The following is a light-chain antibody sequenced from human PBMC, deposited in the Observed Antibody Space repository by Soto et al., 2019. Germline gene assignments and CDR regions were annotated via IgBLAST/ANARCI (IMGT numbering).Light chain of an antibody. CDR2: RNN. CDR1: SSNIGAYYD. CDR3: AAWDDSLSAVV. J-gene: IGLJ2*01. V-gene: IGLV1-40*01. Sequence: QSVLTQPPSVSGAPGQRVTISCTGTSSNIGAYYDVNWYQIVPGKAPKLLISRNNNRPSGVPDRFSGSKSDTSASLAISGLRSEDEADYYCAAWDDSLSAVVFGGGTKLTVL.